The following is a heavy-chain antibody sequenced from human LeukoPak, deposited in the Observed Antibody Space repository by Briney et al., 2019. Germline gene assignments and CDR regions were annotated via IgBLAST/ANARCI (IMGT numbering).Heavy chain of an antibody. CDR3: ATGIRGVIINDAFDI. CDR1: DYSISSGYY. V-gene: IGHV4-38-2*01. J-gene: IGHJ3*02. CDR2: IYHSGST. Sequence: TSETLSLTCAVSDYSISSGYYWGWIRQPPGKGLEWIGSIYHSGSTYYNPSLKSRVTISVDTSKNQFSLKLSSVTAADTAVYYCATGIRGVIINDAFDIWGQGTMVTVSS. D-gene: IGHD3-10*01.